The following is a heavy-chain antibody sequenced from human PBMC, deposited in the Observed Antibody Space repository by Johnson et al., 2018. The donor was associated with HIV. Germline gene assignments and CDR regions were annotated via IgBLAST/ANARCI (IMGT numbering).Heavy chain of an antibody. CDR3: AKVLGVEMAQNSGGAFDI. J-gene: IGHJ3*02. D-gene: IGHD5-24*01. CDR2: ISYDGSNK. V-gene: IGHV3-30*18. CDR1: GFTFSSYG. Sequence: QVLLVESGGGVVQPGRSLRLSCAASGFTFSSYGMHWVRQAPGKGLEWVAVISYDGSNKYYADSVKGRFTISRDNANNTLHLQMNFVRAGDMALYYCAKVLGVEMAQNSGGAFDIWGQGTMVTVSS.